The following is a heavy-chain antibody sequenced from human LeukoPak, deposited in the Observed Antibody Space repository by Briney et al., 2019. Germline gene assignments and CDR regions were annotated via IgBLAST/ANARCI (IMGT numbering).Heavy chain of an antibody. CDR1: GFTFSSYS. V-gene: IGHV3-21*01. J-gene: IGHJ4*02. CDR2: ISSSSSYI. Sequence: GGSLRLSCAASGFTFSSYSMNWVRQAPGKGLEWVSSISSSSSYIYYADSVKGRFTISRDNAKNSLYLQMNSLRAEDTAVYYCARRRGIFGAVDQRQTYYFDYWGQGTLVTVSS. D-gene: IGHD3-3*01. CDR3: ARRRGIFGAVDQRQTYYFDY.